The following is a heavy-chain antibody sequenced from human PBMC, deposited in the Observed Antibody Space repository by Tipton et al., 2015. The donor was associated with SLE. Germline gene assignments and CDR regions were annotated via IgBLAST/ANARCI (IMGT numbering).Heavy chain of an antibody. CDR3: ARVPFYYYYYMDV. V-gene: IGHV4-34*01. Sequence: TLSLTCAVYGGSFSGYYWSWIRQSPGKGLEWIGEINHSGGTNYNPSLKSRVTISVDTSKNQFSLKLSSVTAADTAVHYCARVPFYYYYYMDVWGKGTTVTVSS. J-gene: IGHJ6*03. CDR2: INHSGGT. CDR1: GGSFSGYY.